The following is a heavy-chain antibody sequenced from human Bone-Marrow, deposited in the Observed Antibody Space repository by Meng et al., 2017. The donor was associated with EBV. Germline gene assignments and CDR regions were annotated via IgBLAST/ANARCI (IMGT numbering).Heavy chain of an antibody. CDR1: GGSISSGGYS. CDR2: IYHSGST. CDR3: ARGCRDCYNCD. Sequence: QPQESGSGMVKPSQPLSITAAGSGGSISSGGYSWGWNRQPQGKGLEWIGYIYHSGSTYYNPSLKIRVTISVARSKNQFSLKLGSVTAADTAVYSCARGCRDCYNCDWGQGTLVTVSS. V-gene: IGHV4-30-2*01. J-gene: IGHJ4*02. D-gene: IGHD5-24*01.